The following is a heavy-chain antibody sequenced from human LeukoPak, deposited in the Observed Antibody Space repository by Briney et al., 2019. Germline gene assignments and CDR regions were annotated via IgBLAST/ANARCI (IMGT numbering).Heavy chain of an antibody. D-gene: IGHD6-19*01. Sequence: ASVKVSCKASGYTFTDYGISWVRQAPGQGLEWMGWISTYSGNTNYAQKFQGRVTITTDTSTTTAYMELRSLRSDDTAVYYCARDSSRSYSSGCDYWGQGTLVTVSP. CDR1: GYTFTDYG. CDR2: ISTYSGNT. V-gene: IGHV1-18*01. J-gene: IGHJ4*02. CDR3: ARDSSRSYSSGCDY.